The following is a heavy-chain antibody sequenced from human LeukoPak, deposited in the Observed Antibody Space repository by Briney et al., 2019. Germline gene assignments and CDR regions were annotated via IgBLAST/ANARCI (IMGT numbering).Heavy chain of an antibody. Sequence: GGSLRLSCVASGFTFSSYAMSWVRQAPGKGLEWVSAISGSGGSTYYADSVKGRFTISRDNSKNTLYLQMNSLRAEDTAVYYCAKDWVFAAMVTYWFDPWGQGTLVTVSS. CDR3: AKDWVFAAMVTYWFDP. V-gene: IGHV3-23*01. D-gene: IGHD5-18*01. CDR2: ISGSGGST. CDR1: GFTFSSYA. J-gene: IGHJ5*02.